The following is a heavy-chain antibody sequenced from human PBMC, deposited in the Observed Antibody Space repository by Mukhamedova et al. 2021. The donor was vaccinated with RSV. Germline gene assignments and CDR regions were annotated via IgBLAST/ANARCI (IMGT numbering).Heavy chain of an antibody. D-gene: IGHD1-26*01. J-gene: IGHJ5*02. CDR3: ARSLGEWELLPFGGP. V-gene: IGHV1-2*02. CDR2: INPNSGGT. Sequence: GRQAPGQGLEWMGWINPNSGGTNYAQKFQGRVTMTRDTSISTAYMELSRLRSDDTAVYYCARSLGEWELLPFGGPWGQGTLVTVSS.